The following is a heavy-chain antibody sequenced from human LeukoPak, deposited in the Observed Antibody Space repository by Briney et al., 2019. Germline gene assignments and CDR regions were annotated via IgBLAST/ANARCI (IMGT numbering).Heavy chain of an antibody. Sequence: SVKVSCKASGGTFSSYAISWVRQAPGQGLEWMGGIIPIFGTANYAQKFQGRVTITADKSTSTAYMELSSLRSEDTAVYYCAKTRYFYDSSGYYDWGQGTLVTVSS. CDR2: IIPIFGTA. CDR1: GGTFSSYA. CDR3: AKTRYFYDSSGYYD. V-gene: IGHV1-69*06. J-gene: IGHJ4*02. D-gene: IGHD3-22*01.